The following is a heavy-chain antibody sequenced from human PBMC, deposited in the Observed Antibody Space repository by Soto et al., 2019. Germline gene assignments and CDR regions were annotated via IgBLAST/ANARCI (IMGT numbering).Heavy chain of an antibody. D-gene: IGHD1-1*01. V-gene: IGHV4-31*03. J-gene: IGHJ3*02. CDR2: IYFSGSA. CDR3: ARDRTQAEAFDI. Sequence: SETLCLTCTVSGGSISSGGYYWSWIRQRPGKGLEWIGYIYFSGSAYYTPSLKSRVTISVDTSKNQFFLKLSSVTAADTAVYYCARDRTQAEAFDIWGQGTMV. CDR1: GGSISSGGYY.